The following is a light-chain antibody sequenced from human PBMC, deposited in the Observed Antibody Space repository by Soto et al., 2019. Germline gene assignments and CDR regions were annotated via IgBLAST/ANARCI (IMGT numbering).Light chain of an antibody. Sequence: DIQMTQSPSSLSASVGDRVTITCRASQSISSYLNWYQQKPGKAPKLLIYAASSLQSGVPSRFSGSGSGTDYILTISSPQPEDFATYYCQRSYSTPLTFRGGTKVEIK. CDR2: AAS. J-gene: IGKJ4*01. V-gene: IGKV1-39*01. CDR1: QSISSY. CDR3: QRSYSTPLT.